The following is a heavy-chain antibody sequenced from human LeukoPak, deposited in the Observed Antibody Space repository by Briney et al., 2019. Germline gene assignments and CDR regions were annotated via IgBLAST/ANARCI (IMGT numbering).Heavy chain of an antibody. J-gene: IGHJ4*02. CDR1: GGSISSYY. CDR3: ARYGSGSYYNSFDY. V-gene: IGHV4-59*01. D-gene: IGHD3-10*01. CDR2: IYYSGST. Sequence: SETLSPTCTVSGGSISSYYWSWIRQPPGKGLEWIGYIYYSGSTNYNPSLKSRVTISVDTSKNQFSLKLSSVTAADTAVYYCARYGSGSYYNSFDYWGQGTLVTVSS.